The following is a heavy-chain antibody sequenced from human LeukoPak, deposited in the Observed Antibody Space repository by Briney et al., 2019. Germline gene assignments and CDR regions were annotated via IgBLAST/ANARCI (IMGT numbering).Heavy chain of an antibody. CDR3: AREYSYLFDY. J-gene: IGHJ4*02. D-gene: IGHD5-18*01. Sequence: GGSLRLSCAASGFTFSNYWMHWVRQAPGKGLVWVSRINSDGINTSYADSVKGRFTISRDNAKNTLNLQMNSLRAEDTAVYYCAREYSYLFDYWGQGTLVTVSS. CDR1: GFTFSNYW. V-gene: IGHV3-74*01. CDR2: INSDGINT.